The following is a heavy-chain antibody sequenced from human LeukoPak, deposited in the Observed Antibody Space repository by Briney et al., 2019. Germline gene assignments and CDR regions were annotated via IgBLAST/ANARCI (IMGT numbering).Heavy chain of an antibody. J-gene: IGHJ3*01. Sequence: SGKSLRLSCVASGFTFSDYDMHWVRQDPGKGLEWVASMRNDGSQIYYADSVKGRFTISRDNSKNTLYLQMNSLRVEDTAIYYCAKDIGRRIFGVAYDAFHVWGQGTMVTVSS. D-gene: IGHD3-3*01. V-gene: IGHV3-30*02. CDR2: MRNDGSQI. CDR1: GFTFSDYD. CDR3: AKDIGRRIFGVAYDAFHV.